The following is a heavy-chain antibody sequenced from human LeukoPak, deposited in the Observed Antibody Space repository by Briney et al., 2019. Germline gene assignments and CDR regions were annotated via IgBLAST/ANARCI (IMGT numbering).Heavy chain of an antibody. CDR2: IKQDGSEK. D-gene: IGHD6-13*01. V-gene: IGHV3-7*01. Sequence: GGSLRLSCAASGFTFSNYWMSWVRQAPGKGLEWVANIKQDGSEKYYVDSVKGRFTISRDNAKNSLYLQMNSLRAKDTAVYYCARGTRRSSSCFDYWGQGTLVTVSS. CDR1: GFTFSNYW. CDR3: ARGTRRSSSCFDY. J-gene: IGHJ4*02.